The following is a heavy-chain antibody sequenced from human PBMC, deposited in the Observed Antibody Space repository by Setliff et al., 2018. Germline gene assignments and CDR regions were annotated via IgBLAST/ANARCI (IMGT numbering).Heavy chain of an antibody. Sequence: GASVKVSCKASGYTSTTNALHWVRQAPGQSLEWMGWITAGIVDTKYSQKFQGRITITRDTSASTAYMELSSLRSDDTAVYYCARVDYYGSGNYYDHWGHGILVTVSS. CDR2: ITAGIVDT. J-gene: IGHJ4*01. D-gene: IGHD3-10*01. CDR1: GYTSTTNA. V-gene: IGHV1-3*01. CDR3: ARVDYYGSGNYYDH.